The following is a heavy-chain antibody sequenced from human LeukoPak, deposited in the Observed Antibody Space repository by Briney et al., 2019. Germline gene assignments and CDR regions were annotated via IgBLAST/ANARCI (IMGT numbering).Heavy chain of an antibody. Sequence: ASVKVSCKASGYTFTGYYMHWVRHAPGQGLEWMGWINPNSGGTNYAQKFQGRVTMTTDTSISTAYMELSRLRSDDTAVYYCARDLHCSGGSCYSVQYYGMDVWGQGTTVTVSS. CDR1: GYTFTGYY. CDR3: ARDLHCSGGSCYSVQYYGMDV. CDR2: INPNSGGT. V-gene: IGHV1-2*02. J-gene: IGHJ6*02. D-gene: IGHD2-15*01.